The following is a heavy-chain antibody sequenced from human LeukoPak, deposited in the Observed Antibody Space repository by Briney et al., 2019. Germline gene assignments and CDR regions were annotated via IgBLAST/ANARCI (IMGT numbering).Heavy chain of an antibody. CDR3: ARHVRSSPFDY. CDR1: GSSFTSYW. V-gene: IGHV5-51*01. D-gene: IGHD2-2*01. J-gene: IGHJ4*02. CDR2: IFPGDSDT. Sequence: GESLKISCKGSGSSFTSYWIGWARQMPGKGLEWMGIIFPGDSDTRYSPSCEGQVTISADKFINTACLQLNNLKASDTAMYYCARHVRSSPFDYWGQGTLVTVSS.